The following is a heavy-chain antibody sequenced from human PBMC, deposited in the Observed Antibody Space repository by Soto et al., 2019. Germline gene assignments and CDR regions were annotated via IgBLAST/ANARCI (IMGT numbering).Heavy chain of an antibody. Sequence: PSETLSLTCTISASSISPYSWTWIRQSPGKGLEWIGYVSHSGRTFYTPSLKSRLTMSLDTSRSQFSLRLKSASAADTAVYYCARLLGGYDDCGGWFAHWGRGTLVAVSS. CDR2: VSHSGRT. D-gene: IGHD5-12*01. CDR3: ARLLGGYDDCGGWFAH. CDR1: ASSISPYS. J-gene: IGHJ5*02. V-gene: IGHV4-59*01.